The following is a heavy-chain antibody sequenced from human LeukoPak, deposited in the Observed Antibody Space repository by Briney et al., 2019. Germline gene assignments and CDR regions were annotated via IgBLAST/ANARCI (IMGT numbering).Heavy chain of an antibody. CDR3: AREILAGSYRRGIDY. J-gene: IGHJ4*02. D-gene: IGHD3-16*02. Sequence: GASVKVSCKASGGTFSSYAISWVRQAPGQGLEWMGRIIPIFGTANYAQKFQDRVTITTDESTSTAYMELSSLRSEDTAVYYCAREILAGSYRRGIDYWGQGTLVTVSS. V-gene: IGHV1-69*05. CDR2: IIPIFGTA. CDR1: GGTFSSYA.